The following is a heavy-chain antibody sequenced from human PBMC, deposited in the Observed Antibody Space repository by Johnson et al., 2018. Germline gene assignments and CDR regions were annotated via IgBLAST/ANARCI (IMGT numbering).Heavy chain of an antibody. J-gene: IGHJ5*02. CDR2: IIPIFGTT. CDR3: AGRSSSRVDT. CDR1: GGTFSSYA. D-gene: IGHD6-13*01. Sequence: VQLVESGAEVKKPGSSVKVSCKASGGTFSSYAIRWVRQAPGQGLEWMGGIIPIFGTTNYAQKFQGRVTMTAEESTSTAYMELSSLRPEDTAVYYWAGRSSSRVDTWGQGTLVTVSS. V-gene: IGHV1-69*01.